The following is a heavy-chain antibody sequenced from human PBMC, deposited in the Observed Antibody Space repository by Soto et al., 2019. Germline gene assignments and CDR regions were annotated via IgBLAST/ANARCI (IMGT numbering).Heavy chain of an antibody. V-gene: IGHV1-2*02. CDR1: GYTFTAYY. Sequence: ASVKVSCKTSGYTFTAYYMHWLRQAPGHGLEWLGWTSPRTGGAKYSHKFQGRVSMTRNTSITTAYMELTGLSTDDTAIYYCARSSGRYSKWFESWGQGTLVTVSS. CDR3: ARSSGRYSKWFES. J-gene: IGHJ5*01. D-gene: IGHD3-10*01. CDR2: TSPRTGGA.